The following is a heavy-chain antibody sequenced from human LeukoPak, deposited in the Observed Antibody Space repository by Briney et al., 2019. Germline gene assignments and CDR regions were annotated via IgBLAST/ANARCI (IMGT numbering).Heavy chain of an antibody. V-gene: IGHV1-46*01. CDR3: ARALYYDSSGYYALDGY. D-gene: IGHD3-22*01. J-gene: IGHJ4*02. CDR1: GYTFTSYY. CDR2: INPSGGST. Sequence: GASVTVSCTASGYTFTSYYMHWVRQAPGQGLEWMGIINPSGGSTSYAQKFQGRVTMTRDTSTSTVYMELSSLRSEDTAVYYCARALYYDSSGYYALDGYWGQGTLVTVSS.